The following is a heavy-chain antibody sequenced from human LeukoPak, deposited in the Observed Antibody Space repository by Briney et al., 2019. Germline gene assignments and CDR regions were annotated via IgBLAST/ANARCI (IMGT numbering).Heavy chain of an antibody. V-gene: IGHV4-39*07. D-gene: IGHD1-20*01. CDR1: GGSISSSSYY. J-gene: IGHJ4*02. Sequence: PSETLSLTCTVSGGSISSSSYYWGWIRQPPGKGLEWIGSIYYSGSTYYNPSLKSRVTISVDTSKNQFSLKLSSVTAADTAVYYCARARAITGTTHWGQGTLVTVSS. CDR3: ARARAITGTTH. CDR2: IYYSGST.